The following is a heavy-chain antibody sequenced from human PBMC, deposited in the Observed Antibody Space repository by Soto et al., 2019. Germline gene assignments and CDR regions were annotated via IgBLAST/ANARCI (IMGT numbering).Heavy chain of an antibody. Sequence: PSETLSLTSPVAAGYISSYCWSWIRQPPGKGLEWIGYIYYSGSTNYNPSLKSRVTISVDTSKNQFSLKLNSMTAADTAVYYCARHNYGSGSTYFDYWGQGTLVTVSS. CDR1: AGYISSYC. V-gene: IGHV4-59*08. CDR3: ARHNYGSGSTYFDY. CDR2: IYYSGST. J-gene: IGHJ4*02. D-gene: IGHD3-10*01.